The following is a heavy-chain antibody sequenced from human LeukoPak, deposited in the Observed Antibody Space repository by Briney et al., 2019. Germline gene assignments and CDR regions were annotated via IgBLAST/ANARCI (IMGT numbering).Heavy chain of an antibody. D-gene: IGHD5-18*01. CDR2: IIPILGIA. J-gene: IGHJ4*02. Sequence: SVKVSCKASGGTFSSYAISWVRQAPEQGLEWMGRIIPILGIANYAQKFQGRVTITADKSTSTAYMELSSLRSEDTAVYYCARDVDTAMAGDYWGQGTLVTVSS. V-gene: IGHV1-69*04. CDR1: GGTFSSYA. CDR3: ARDVDTAMAGDY.